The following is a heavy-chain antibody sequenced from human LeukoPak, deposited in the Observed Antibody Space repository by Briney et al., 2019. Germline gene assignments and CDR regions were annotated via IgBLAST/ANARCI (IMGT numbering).Heavy chain of an antibody. Sequence: ASVKVSCKASGGTFSSYAISWVRQAPGQGLEWMGRIIPIFGTANYAQKFQGRVTITTDESTSTAYMELSSLRSEDTAVYYCARVEAVAGTRHAFDIWGQGTMVTVSS. J-gene: IGHJ3*02. CDR2: IIPIFGTA. CDR3: ARVEAVAGTRHAFDI. V-gene: IGHV1-69*05. CDR1: GGTFSSYA. D-gene: IGHD6-19*01.